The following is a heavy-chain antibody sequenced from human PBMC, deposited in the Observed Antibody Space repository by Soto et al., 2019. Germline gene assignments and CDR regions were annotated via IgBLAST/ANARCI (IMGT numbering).Heavy chain of an antibody. D-gene: IGHD2-2*01. CDR3: ARYRQAEGYCGSTSCRNNYFDY. Sequence: SVKVCCKASGGTFSSYTISWVRQAPGQGLEWMGRIIPILGIANYAQKFQGRVTITADKSTSTAYMELSSLRSEDTAVYYCARYRQAEGYCGSTSCRNNYFDYWGQGTLVTVSS. J-gene: IGHJ4*02. V-gene: IGHV1-69*02. CDR2: IIPILGIA. CDR1: GGTFSSYT.